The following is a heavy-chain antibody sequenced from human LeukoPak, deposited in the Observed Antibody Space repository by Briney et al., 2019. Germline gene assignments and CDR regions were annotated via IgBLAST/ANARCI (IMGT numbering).Heavy chain of an antibody. Sequence: GGSLRLSCAASGFNFSNYCMHSVRQAPGKGLLWVSHINTDGSSATYGDPAKGRFTVSRDDAKNTLFLQMSSLTVDDMAVYYCARGTAETAGIDYWGQGTLVTVSS. CDR1: GFNFSNYC. CDR3: ARGTAETAGIDY. V-gene: IGHV3-74*01. D-gene: IGHD6-13*01. CDR2: INTDGSSA. J-gene: IGHJ4*02.